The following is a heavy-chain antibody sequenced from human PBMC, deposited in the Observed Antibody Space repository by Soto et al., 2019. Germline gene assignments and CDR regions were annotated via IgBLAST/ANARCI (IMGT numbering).Heavy chain of an antibody. D-gene: IGHD6-19*01. J-gene: IGHJ4*02. Sequence: PSETLSLTCTASVGSISSYYWSWIRQPPGKGLEWIGYFYYSGSTNYNPSLKSRVTISVDTSKNQFSLKLSSVTAADTAVYYCARGGWKLFDYWGQGTLVTVPQ. CDR3: ARGGWKLFDY. CDR1: VGSISSYY. CDR2: FYYSGST. V-gene: IGHV4-59*01.